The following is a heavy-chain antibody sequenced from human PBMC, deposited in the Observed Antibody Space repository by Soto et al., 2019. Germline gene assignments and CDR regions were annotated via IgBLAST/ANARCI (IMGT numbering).Heavy chain of an antibody. CDR2: IYYSGTT. CDR1: GASIRSTY. Sequence: QVQLQESGPGLVKPSETLSLTCSVSGASIRSTYWSWIRQSPGKGLEWIGYIYYSGTTNYNPSLKNLVTISVDTSKNQLSLNLTSVTAADTAVYYCARTHFSCTLGTVLHYLDSGGQETLVTVSS. CDR3: ARTHFSCTLGTVLHYLDS. V-gene: IGHV4-59*01. D-gene: IGHD2-15*01. J-gene: IGHJ4*02.